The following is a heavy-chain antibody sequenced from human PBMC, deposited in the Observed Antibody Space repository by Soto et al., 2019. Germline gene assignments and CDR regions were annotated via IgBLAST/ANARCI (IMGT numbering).Heavy chain of an antibody. CDR1: GYSFTRYW. CDR2: IDPSDSYT. J-gene: IGHJ5*02. Sequence: GESLKISCKGSGYSFTRYWIYWVRQMPGKGLEWMGRIDPSDSYTNYSPSFQGHVTISADKSISTAYLQWSSLKALDTAMYYCARHPYDSSGYYHNWFDPWGQGTLVTVSS. D-gene: IGHD3-22*01. V-gene: IGHV5-10-1*01. CDR3: ARHPYDSSGYYHNWFDP.